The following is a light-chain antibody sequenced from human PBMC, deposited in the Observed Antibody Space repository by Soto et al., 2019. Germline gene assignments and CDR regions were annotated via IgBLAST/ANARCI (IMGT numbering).Light chain of an antibody. J-gene: IGKJ5*01. CDR1: QSVSSY. V-gene: IGKV3-20*01. Sequence: EVVMTLSPATLSVSPRERATLSCRASQSVSSYLAWYQQKPGQAPRLLIYDASSRATGIPDRFSGSGSGTDFTLTISRLEPEDFAVYYCQQYGSSITFGQGRRLEIK. CDR2: DAS. CDR3: QQYGSSIT.